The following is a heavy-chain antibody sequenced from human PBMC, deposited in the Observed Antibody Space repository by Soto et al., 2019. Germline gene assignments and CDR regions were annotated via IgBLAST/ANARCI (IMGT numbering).Heavy chain of an antibody. CDR3: ARDRQWGNWNPLNWFDP. CDR1: GFTFSSYN. J-gene: IGHJ5*02. V-gene: IGHV3-21*01. Sequence: AGGSLRLSCTASGFTFSSYNMNWVRQAPGKGLEWVSFISNSGSYTYYADSVKGRFTISRDNAKNSLYLQMNSLRAEDTAVYYCARDRQWGNWNPLNWFDPWGQGTLVTVSS. D-gene: IGHD1-1*01. CDR2: ISNSGSYT.